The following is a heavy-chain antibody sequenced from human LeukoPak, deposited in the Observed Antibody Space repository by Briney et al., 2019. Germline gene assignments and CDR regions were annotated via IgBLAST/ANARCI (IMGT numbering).Heavy chain of an antibody. Sequence: GGSLRLSRAASGFTFDDYAMIWVRQAPGEGLEWVSLVNWDGGSTSYADSVKGRFTVSRDNNKNVLYLQMNSLRTEDTALYYCAKGDYWSGYAGYYYGMDVWGHGTTVTVSS. CDR3: AKGDYWSGYAGYYYGMDV. D-gene: IGHD3-3*01. J-gene: IGHJ6*02. CDR2: VNWDGGST. CDR1: GFTFDDYA. V-gene: IGHV3-43*01.